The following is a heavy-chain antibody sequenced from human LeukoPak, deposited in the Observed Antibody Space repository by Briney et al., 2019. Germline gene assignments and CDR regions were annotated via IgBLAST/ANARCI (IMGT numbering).Heavy chain of an antibody. CDR1: GGSISSGGYY. D-gene: IGHD1-1*01. J-gene: IGHJ4*02. V-gene: IGHV4-31*03. Sequence: PSETLSLTCTVSGGSISSGGYYWSWIRQHPGKGLEWIGYIYYSGSTYYNPSLKSRVTISVDTSKNQFSLKLSSVTAADTAVYYCAREGLEPRILDYWGQGTLVTVSS. CDR2: IYYSGST. CDR3: AREGLEPRILDY.